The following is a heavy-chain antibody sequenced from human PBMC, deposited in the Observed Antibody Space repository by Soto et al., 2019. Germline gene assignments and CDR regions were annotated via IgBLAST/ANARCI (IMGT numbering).Heavy chain of an antibody. J-gene: IGHJ4*02. CDR3: ARGIAMKVVVERDAPDKNSLDS. D-gene: IGHD3-22*01. Sequence: GPGPGQSSETLSLTCAVYGGSFSGYHWSWIRQPPGKGLEWIGEINHSGSSNYNPSLKSRLTVSVATSKNQFSLKLNSVTAADTAVYYCARGIAMKVVVERDAPDKNSLDSWGQGTLVTSPQ. V-gene: IGHV4-34*01. CDR1: GGSFSGYH. CDR2: INHSGSS.